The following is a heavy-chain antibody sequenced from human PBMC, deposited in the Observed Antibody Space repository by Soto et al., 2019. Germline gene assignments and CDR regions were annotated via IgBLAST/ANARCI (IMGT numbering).Heavy chain of an antibody. Sequence: GGSLRLSCTASGFTFGDYAMSWFRQAPGKGLEWVGFIRSKAYGGTTEYAASVKGRFTISRDDSKSIAYLQMNSLKTEDTAVYYCTRASGAARPSFDAFDIWGQGTMGNVSS. J-gene: IGHJ3*02. D-gene: IGHD6-6*01. V-gene: IGHV3-49*03. CDR1: GFTFGDYA. CDR2: IRSKAYGGTT. CDR3: TRASGAARPSFDAFDI.